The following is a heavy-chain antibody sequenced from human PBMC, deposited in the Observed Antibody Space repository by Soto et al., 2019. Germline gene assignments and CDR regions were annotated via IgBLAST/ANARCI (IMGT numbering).Heavy chain of an antibody. CDR3: ARHEGNGNVWPLDY. Sequence: SETLSLTCTVSGDSIGTTHSYWAWIRQSPGKGLEWIGNIHYSGSTYYMPSLRSRFTLSVDTSKNQFSLRLTSVTVEDTAVYYCARHEGNGNVWPLDYWGQGILVTVSS. D-gene: IGHD2-8*01. CDR1: GDSIGTTHSY. J-gene: IGHJ4*02. V-gene: IGHV4-39*01. CDR2: IHYSGST.